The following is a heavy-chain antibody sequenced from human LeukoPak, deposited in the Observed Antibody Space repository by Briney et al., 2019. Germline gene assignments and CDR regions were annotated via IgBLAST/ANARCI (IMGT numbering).Heavy chain of an antibody. CDR1: GYSFTDYF. D-gene: IGHD2-2*01. CDR3: ARVNSASLVVPAATGWFDP. Sequence: ASVKVSCEASGYSFTDYFIHWVRQAPGQGLEWMGWINPNSGGTSYAQKFQGRVTMTRDTSISTAYMELSRLRSDDTAVYYCARVNSASLVVPAATGWFDPWGQGTLVTVSS. CDR2: INPNSGGT. J-gene: IGHJ5*02. V-gene: IGHV1-2*02.